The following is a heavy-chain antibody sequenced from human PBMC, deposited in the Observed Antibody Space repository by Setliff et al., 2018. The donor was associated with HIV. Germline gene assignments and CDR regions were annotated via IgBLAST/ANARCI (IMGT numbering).Heavy chain of an antibody. CDR3: ATHRWYSGSYLRDY. D-gene: IGHD1-26*01. J-gene: IGHJ4*02. CDR1: GHTLTELS. V-gene: IGHV1-24*01. Sequence: GASVKVSCKVSGHTLTELSMHWVRQAPGKGLEWMGGFDPEKSEKIYAQKLQGRVTMTEDTSTGTAYMEPRSLRSEDTAVYYCATHRWYSGSYLRDYWGQGTLVTV. CDR2: FDPEKSEK.